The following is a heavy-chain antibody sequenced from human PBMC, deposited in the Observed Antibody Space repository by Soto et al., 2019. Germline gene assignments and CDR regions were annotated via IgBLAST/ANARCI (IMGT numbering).Heavy chain of an antibody. J-gene: IGHJ4*02. V-gene: IGHV3-23*01. CDR1: GFTFSSYA. Sequence: EVQLLESGGGLVQPGGSLRLSCAASGFTFSSYAMSWVRQAPGKGLEWVSAISGSGGSTYYADSVKGRFTISRDNSKNTLYLQMNSLRAEDTAVYYCAKEPQDFWSGYYVHRYFDYWGQGTLVTVSS. CDR3: AKEPQDFWSGYYVHRYFDY. CDR2: ISGSGGST. D-gene: IGHD3-3*01.